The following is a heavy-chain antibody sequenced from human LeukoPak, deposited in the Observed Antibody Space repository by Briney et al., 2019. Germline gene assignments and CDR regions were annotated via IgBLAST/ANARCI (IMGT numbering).Heavy chain of an antibody. CDR3: AKDAMRELIAVAGIGFDP. CDR2: ISGSGGST. V-gene: IGHV3-23*01. J-gene: IGHJ5*02. CDR1: GFTFSSYA. Sequence: PGGSLRLSCAASGFTFSSYAMSWVRQAPGKGLEWVSAISGSGGSTYYADSVKGRFTISRDNSKNTLYLQMNSLRAEDTAVYYCAKDAMRELIAVAGIGFDPWGQGTLVTVSS. D-gene: IGHD6-19*01.